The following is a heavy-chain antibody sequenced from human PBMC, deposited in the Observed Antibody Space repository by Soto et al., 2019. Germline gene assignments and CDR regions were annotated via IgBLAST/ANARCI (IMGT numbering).Heavy chain of an antibody. Sequence: DVQLLESGGGLIQPGGSLRLSCAASGFTFNNYALGWVRQAPGKGLEWVSGISGSGRTTYYGDSVKGRFTISRDNAKNTRDRQMNSLRAEDTAVYYGAKERSMTMLRGADFDYWGQGTLVTVSS. CDR2: ISGSGRTT. D-gene: IGHD3-10*01. J-gene: IGHJ4*02. V-gene: IGHV3-23*01. CDR1: GFTFNNYA. CDR3: AKERSMTMLRGADFDY.